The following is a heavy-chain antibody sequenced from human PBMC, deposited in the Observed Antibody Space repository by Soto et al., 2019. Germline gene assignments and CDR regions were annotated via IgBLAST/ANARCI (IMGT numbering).Heavy chain of an antibody. CDR1: GFTLSGRS. J-gene: IGHJ6*04. Sequence: EVQLVESGGGLVQPGGSLRLSCAASGFTLSGRSMHWVRQAPGKGLEWVSGIDNAGTDSTYADSVKGRFTSSRDNAKNMLYLQMNSVRVEDTAVYYCARGWFGPDVWGKGTTVTVSS. D-gene: IGHD3-10*01. CDR2: IDNAGTDS. CDR3: ARGWFGPDV. V-gene: IGHV3-74*01.